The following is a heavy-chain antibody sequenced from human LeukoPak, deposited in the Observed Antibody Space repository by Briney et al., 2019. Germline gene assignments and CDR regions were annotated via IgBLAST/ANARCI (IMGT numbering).Heavy chain of an antibody. CDR1: GYSFTNYW. J-gene: IGHJ4*02. Sequence: GESLKISCKGSGYSFTNYWIGWVRQMPGKGLEWMGIIYPGDSDTRYSPSFQGQVTISADKSISTAYLQWSSLKASDTAMYYCARAYYCGGGSCKLEYWGQGTLVTVSS. CDR3: ARAYYCGGGSCKLEY. D-gene: IGHD2-15*01. V-gene: IGHV5-51*01. CDR2: IYPGDSDT.